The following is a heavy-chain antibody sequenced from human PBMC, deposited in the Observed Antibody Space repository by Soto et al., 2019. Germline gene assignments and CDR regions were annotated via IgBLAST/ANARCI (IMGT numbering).Heavy chain of an antibody. CDR1: VFTFSSYE. J-gene: IGHJ4*02. CDR2: ISSSGSTV. V-gene: IGHV3-48*03. Sequence: PWWSLRLSCSASVFTFSSYEVNWFRQAPGKGLEWVSYISSSGSTVYYADSVKGRFTISRDNAKNSLYLQMNSLRVEDTAVYYCASRNTGGFDYWGQGTLVTVSS. CDR3: ASRNTGGFDY. D-gene: IGHD2-2*02.